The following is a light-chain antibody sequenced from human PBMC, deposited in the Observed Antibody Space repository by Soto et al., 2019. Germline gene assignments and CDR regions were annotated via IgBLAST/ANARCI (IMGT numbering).Light chain of an antibody. CDR2: GAS. Sequence: DIQMTQSPSSLSASVGDRVTITCRASQTIRSYLNWYQQKPGNAPKLLIYGASVLQNGVPSRFSGSGSGTDFTLTISSLQPEDSATYYCQQSYSIPPFTFGPGTKVDI. V-gene: IGKV1-39*01. CDR1: QTIRSY. J-gene: IGKJ3*01. CDR3: QQSYSIPPFT.